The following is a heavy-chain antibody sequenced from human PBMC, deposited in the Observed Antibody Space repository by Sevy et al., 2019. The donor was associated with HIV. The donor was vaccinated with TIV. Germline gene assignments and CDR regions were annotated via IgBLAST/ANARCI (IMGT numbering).Heavy chain of an antibody. Sequence: GGSLRLSCATSGFTFSNYSMNWVRQTPGKGLEWVSYISSSSLTIYYADSVKGRFTISRDNAKNSLHLQMNSLRAEDTAVYYCAKEYYDYVWGSYRYTDYWGQGTLVTVS. CDR2: ISSSSLTI. J-gene: IGHJ4*02. CDR1: GFTFSNYS. V-gene: IGHV3-48*01. CDR3: AKEYYDYVWGSYRYTDY. D-gene: IGHD3-16*02.